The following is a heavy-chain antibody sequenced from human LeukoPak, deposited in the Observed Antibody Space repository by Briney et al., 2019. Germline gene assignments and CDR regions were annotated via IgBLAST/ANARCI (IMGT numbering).Heavy chain of an antibody. Sequence: GGSLRLSCAASGFTFSSYGMHWVRQAPGKGLEWVAVIWYDGSNKYYADSVKGRFTISRDNSKNTLYLQMNSLRAEDTAVYYCARDFRLRFLAWLPPPVGNYGMDVWGQGTTVTVSS. J-gene: IGHJ6*02. CDR2: IWYDGSNK. V-gene: IGHV3-33*01. D-gene: IGHD3-3*01. CDR3: ARDFRLRFLAWLPPPVGNYGMDV. CDR1: GFTFSSYG.